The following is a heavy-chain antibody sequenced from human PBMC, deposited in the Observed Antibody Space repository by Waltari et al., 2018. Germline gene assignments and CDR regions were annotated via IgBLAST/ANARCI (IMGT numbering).Heavy chain of an antibody. V-gene: IGHV6-1*01. D-gene: IGHD1-26*01. J-gene: IGHJ2*01. Sequence: QVQLQQSGPVLVKPSQTLSLTCEFSRDSVSSNSAACNWIRQSPSRGLEWLGRKYVRSKWYNEYAVSVKSRITINLDTSRNQFSLQLNSVTPEDTAVYYCVRVVVGAYWYFDLCGRGTLVTVSS. CDR2: KYVRSKWYN. CDR3: VRVVVGAYWYFDL. CDR1: RDSVSSNSAA.